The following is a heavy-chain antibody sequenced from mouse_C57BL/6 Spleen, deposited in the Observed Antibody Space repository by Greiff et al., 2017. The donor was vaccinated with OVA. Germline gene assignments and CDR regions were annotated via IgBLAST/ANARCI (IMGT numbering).Heavy chain of an antibody. CDR3: ARAYYGSSYSFAY. CDR1: GFTFSSYA. V-gene: IGHV5-4*03. J-gene: IGHJ3*01. CDR2: ISDGGSYT. Sequence: EVMLVESGGGLVKPGGSLKLSCAASGFTFSSYAMSWVRQTPEKRLEWVATISDGGSYTYYPDNVKGRFTISRDNAKNNLYLQMSHLKSEDTAMYYCARAYYGSSYSFAYWGQGTLVTVSA. D-gene: IGHD1-1*01.